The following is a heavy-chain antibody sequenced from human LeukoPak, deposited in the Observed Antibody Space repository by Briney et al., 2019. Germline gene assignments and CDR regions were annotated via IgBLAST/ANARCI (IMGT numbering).Heavy chain of an antibody. CDR2: VKGDGITT. V-gene: IGHV3-74*01. D-gene: IGHD5-24*01. CDR3: ARGGDNYGFGY. CDR1: GFTFSSYS. Sequence: GGSLRLSCAASGFTFSSYSMNWVRQAPGKGLEWVSRVKGDGITTSYADSMKGRFTISRDNAKNTLYLQMNSLRAEDTAVYYCARGGDNYGFGYWGQGTLVTVSS. J-gene: IGHJ4*02.